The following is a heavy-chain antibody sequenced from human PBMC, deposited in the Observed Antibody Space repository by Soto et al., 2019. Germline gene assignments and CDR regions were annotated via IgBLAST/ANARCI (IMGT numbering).Heavy chain of an antibody. CDR3: ASPSGLSATVTYGMYV. D-gene: IGHD6-13*01. V-gene: IGHV1-69*13. CDR2: IIPIFGTA. J-gene: IGHJ6*02. CDR1: GGTFSSYA. Sequence: SVKVSCKASGGTFSSYAFSWVRQAPGQGLEWMGGIIPIFGTAKYAQKFQGRVTITADESTSTAYMELSSLRSDDTAVYYCASPSGLSATVTYGMYVWGQGTTVTVSS.